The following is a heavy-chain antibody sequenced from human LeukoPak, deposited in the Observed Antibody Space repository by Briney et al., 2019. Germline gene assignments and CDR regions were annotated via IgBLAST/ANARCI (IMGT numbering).Heavy chain of an antibody. CDR2: IYYSGST. Sequence: SETLSLTCTVSGGSISSYYWSWIRQPPGKGLEWIGYIYYSGSTNHNPSLKSRVTISVDTSKNQFSLKLSSVTAADTAVYYCARGGGGYCSSTSCYVDWFDPWGQGTLVTVSS. J-gene: IGHJ5*02. CDR1: GGSISSYY. V-gene: IGHV4-59*01. D-gene: IGHD2-2*01. CDR3: ARGGGGYCSSTSCYVDWFDP.